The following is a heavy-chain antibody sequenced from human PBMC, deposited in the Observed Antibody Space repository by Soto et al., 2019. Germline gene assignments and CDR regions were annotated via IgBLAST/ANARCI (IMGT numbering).Heavy chain of an antibody. J-gene: IGHJ4*02. CDR1: GYTFTSYA. CDR3: ARAYIVVVPAAMGY. V-gene: IGHV1-3*01. CDR2: INAGNGNT. Sequence: QVQLVQSGAEVKKPGASVKVSCKASGYTFTSYAMHWVRQAPGQRLEWMGWINAGNGNTKYSQKFQGRVTITRDTSASTAYMELSSLRSEDTAVYYCARAYIVVVPAAMGYWGQGTLVTVSS. D-gene: IGHD2-2*01.